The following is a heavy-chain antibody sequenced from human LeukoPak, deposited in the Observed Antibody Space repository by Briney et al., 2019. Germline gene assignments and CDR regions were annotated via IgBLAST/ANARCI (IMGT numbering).Heavy chain of an antibody. D-gene: IGHD2-15*01. Sequence: ASVKVSCKASGYTFTNYDINWMRQAPGQGLEWVGWLNPHSGNTGFAQKFQGRVSVTRNTSISTAYMELSSLKSEDTAVYYCARVQRIHDAFDIWGQGTMISFSS. V-gene: IGHV1-8*01. CDR2: LNPHSGNT. CDR1: GYTFTNYD. J-gene: IGHJ3*02. CDR3: ARVQRIHDAFDI.